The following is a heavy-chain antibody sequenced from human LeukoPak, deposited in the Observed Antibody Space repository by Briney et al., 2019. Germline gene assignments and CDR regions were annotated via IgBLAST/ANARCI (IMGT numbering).Heavy chain of an antibody. CDR1: GFTFSNYD. CDR2: IWYDGSNK. CDR3: ARDPGGVVYFDY. D-gene: IGHD2-8*01. V-gene: IGHV3-33*01. J-gene: IGHJ4*02. Sequence: GRSLRLSCAVSGFTFSNYDMHWVRQAPGKGLEWVAVIWYDGSNKYYADSVKGRFTISRDNSKNTLYLQMNTLRAEDTAVYYCARDPGGVVYFDYWGQGTLVTVSP.